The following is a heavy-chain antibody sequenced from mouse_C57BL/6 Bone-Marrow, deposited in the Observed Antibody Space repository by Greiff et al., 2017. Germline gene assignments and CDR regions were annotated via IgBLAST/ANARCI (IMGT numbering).Heavy chain of an antibody. Sequence: VQLKESGAELVRPGSSVKMSCTTSGYTFTSYGINWVKQRPGQGLEWIGYIYIGNGYTEYNEKFKGKATLTSDTSSSTAYMQLSSLTSEDSAIYFCASSMTTVGGDYWGQGTTLTVSS. CDR2: IYIGNGYT. J-gene: IGHJ2*01. CDR1: GYTFTSYG. D-gene: IGHD1-1*01. CDR3: ASSMTTVGGDY. V-gene: IGHV1-58*01.